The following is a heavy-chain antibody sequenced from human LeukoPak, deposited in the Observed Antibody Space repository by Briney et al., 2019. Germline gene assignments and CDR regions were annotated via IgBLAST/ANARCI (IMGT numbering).Heavy chain of an antibody. V-gene: IGHV4-31*03. Sequence: SQTLSLTCTVSGGSISSGGYYWSWIRQHPGKGLEWIGYIYYSGSTYYNPSLKSRVTISVDTSKNQFSLKLSSVTAADTAVYYCARSEYSFPRHRAFNWFDPWGQGTLVTVSS. CDR1: GGSISSGGYY. CDR2: IYYSGST. CDR3: ARSEYSFPRHRAFNWFDP. J-gene: IGHJ5*02. D-gene: IGHD2/OR15-2a*01.